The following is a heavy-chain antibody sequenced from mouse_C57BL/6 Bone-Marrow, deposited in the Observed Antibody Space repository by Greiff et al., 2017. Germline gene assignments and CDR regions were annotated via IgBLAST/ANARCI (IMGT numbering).Heavy chain of an antibody. CDR1: GYTFTTYP. D-gene: IGHD2-3*01. CDR2: FHPYNDDT. Sequence: VQGVESGAELVKPGASVKMSCKASGYTFTTYPIEWMKQNHGKSLEWIGNFHPYNDDTKYNEKFKGKATLTVEKSSSTVYLELSRLTSDDSAVYYCAIYDGYPPFAYWGQGTLVTVSA. CDR3: AIYDGYPPFAY. V-gene: IGHV1-47*01. J-gene: IGHJ3*01.